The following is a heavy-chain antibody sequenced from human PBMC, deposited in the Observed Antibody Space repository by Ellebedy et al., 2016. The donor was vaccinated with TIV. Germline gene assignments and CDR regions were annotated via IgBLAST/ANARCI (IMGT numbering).Heavy chain of an antibody. CDR3: ARDPARYSSSWYRAPPDNYYGMDV. CDR1: GFTFSSYA. J-gene: IGHJ6*02. V-gene: IGHV3-64*04. CDR2: ISSNGGST. D-gene: IGHD6-13*01. Sequence: GGSLRLSCAASGFTFSSYAMHWVRQAPGKGLEYVSAISSNGGSTYYADSVKGRFTISRDNYQNTLYLQMNSLRAEDTAVYYCARDPARYSSSWYRAPPDNYYGMDVWGQGTTVTVSS.